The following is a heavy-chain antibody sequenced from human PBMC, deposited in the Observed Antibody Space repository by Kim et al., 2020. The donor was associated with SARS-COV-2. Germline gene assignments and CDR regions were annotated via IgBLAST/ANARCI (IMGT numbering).Heavy chain of an antibody. V-gene: IGHV1-2*02. D-gene: IGHD5-12*01. J-gene: IGHJ4*02. CDR3: ARSGGRDGYNYGY. Sequence: ASVKVSCKASGYTFTGYYMHWVRQAPGQGLEWMGWINPNSGGTNYAQKFQGRVTMTRDTSISTAYMELSRLRSDDTAVYYCARSGGRDGYNYGYWGQGTLVTVSS. CDR2: INPNSGGT. CDR1: GYTFTGYY.